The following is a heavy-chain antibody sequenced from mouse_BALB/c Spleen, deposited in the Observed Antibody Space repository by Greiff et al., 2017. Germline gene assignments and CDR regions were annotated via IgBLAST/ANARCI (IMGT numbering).Heavy chain of an antibody. J-gene: IGHJ4*01. V-gene: IGHV14-3*02. CDR3: VGGGNYAMDY. CDR1: GFNIKDTY. Sequence: EVQLQQSGAELVKPGASVKLSCTASGFNIKDTYMHWVKQRPEQGLEWIGRIDPANGNTKYDPKFQGKATITADTSSNTAYLQLSSLTSEDTAVYYCVGGGNYAMDYWGQGTSVTVSS. D-gene: IGHD3-3*01. CDR2: IDPANGNT.